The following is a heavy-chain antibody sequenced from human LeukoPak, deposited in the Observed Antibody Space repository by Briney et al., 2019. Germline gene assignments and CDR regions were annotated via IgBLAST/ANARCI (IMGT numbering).Heavy chain of an antibody. Sequence: PSETLSLTCTVSGGSISSSSYYWGWIRQPPGKGLEWIGSIYYSGSTYYNPSLKSRVTISVDTSKNQFSLKLSSVTAADTAVYYCARELCSSTSCNIDPWGQGTLVTVSS. D-gene: IGHD2-2*01. J-gene: IGHJ5*02. CDR2: IYYSGST. CDR3: ARELCSSTSCNIDP. V-gene: IGHV4-39*07. CDR1: GGSISSSSYY.